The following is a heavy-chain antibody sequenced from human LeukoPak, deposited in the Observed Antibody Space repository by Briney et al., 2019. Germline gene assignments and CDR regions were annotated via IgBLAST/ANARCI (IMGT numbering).Heavy chain of an antibody. D-gene: IGHD3-3*01. J-gene: IGHJ4*02. V-gene: IGHV1-46*01. CDR2: FNPTGRA. Sequence: ASVTVSCKASGYTFSTHYMHWVRQAPGQGLEWMGLFNPTGRARYAQKFQGRVTMTRDTSANTVNMELSSLTSEDTAVYYCARTVYDVLSGFDYWGQGTLVTVSS. CDR1: GYTFSTHY. CDR3: ARTVYDVLSGFDY.